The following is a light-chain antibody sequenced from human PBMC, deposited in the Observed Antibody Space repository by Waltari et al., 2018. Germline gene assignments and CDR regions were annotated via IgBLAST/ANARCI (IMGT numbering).Light chain of an antibody. Sequence: DIVMTQSPDSLALSLGERATINCKSSQSVLYNSNKKNYVAWYQQRPRQPPKLRISGASRREAGVPDRFSGSGSGTDFTLTISSLQAEDVAVYYCQQYYITPWAFGQGTKVEIK. J-gene: IGKJ1*01. V-gene: IGKV4-1*01. CDR3: QQYYITPWA. CDR1: QSVLYNSNKKNY. CDR2: GAS.